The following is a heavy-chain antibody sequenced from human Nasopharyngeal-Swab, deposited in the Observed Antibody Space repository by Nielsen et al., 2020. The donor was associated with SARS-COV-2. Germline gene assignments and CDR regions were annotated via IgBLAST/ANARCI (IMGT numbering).Heavy chain of an antibody. CDR3: ATSAARGYFQH. D-gene: IGHD6-6*01. Sequence: GESLKISCAAAEFTVSCNYMSWVRQAPGEGLEWGSVNYSGGSTYYAHTVKGRFTISRDNSKNTLYLQMNSLRAEDTAVYYCATSAARGYFQHWGQGTLVTVSS. CDR2: NYSGGST. J-gene: IGHJ1*01. CDR1: EFTVSCNY. V-gene: IGHV3-53*01.